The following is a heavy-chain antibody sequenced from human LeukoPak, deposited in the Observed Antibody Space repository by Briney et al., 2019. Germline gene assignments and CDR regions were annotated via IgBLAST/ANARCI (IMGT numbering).Heavy chain of an antibody. V-gene: IGHV3-33*01. CDR2: IWYDGSNK. J-gene: IGHJ4*02. CDR1: GFTFSSYG. CDR3: ARDCSSTSCMDY. Sequence: GGSLRLSCAASGFTFSSYGMHWVRQAPGKGLEWVAVIWYDGSNKYYADSVKGRFTISRDNSKNTPYLQMNSLRAEDTAVYYCARDCSSTSCMDYWGQGTLVTVSS. D-gene: IGHD2-2*01.